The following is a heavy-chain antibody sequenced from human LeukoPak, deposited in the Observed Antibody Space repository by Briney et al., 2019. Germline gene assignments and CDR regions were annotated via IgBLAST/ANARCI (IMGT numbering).Heavy chain of an antibody. CDR3: ARLRRVTVATYNYYYLDL. CDR1: GGSISPDY. V-gene: IGHV4-59*01. Sequence: SETLSLACTVSGGSISPDYWGWIRQPPGKGLEWIAYVYYTGTTNFNPSLKSRFSISVDTSRNQLSLRLTSVTAADTAVYYCARLRRVTVATYNYYYLDLWGRGTLVTVSS. J-gene: IGHJ2*01. CDR2: VYYTGTT. D-gene: IGHD6-19*01.